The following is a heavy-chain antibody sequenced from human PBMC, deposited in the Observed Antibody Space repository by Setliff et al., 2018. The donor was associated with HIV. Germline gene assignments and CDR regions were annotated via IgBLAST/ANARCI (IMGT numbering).Heavy chain of an antibody. J-gene: IGHJ4*02. CDR3: AREIYGGNSRPFDY. V-gene: IGHV4-59*01. Sequence: SETLSLTCNVSGASISGYYWSWIRQPPGKGLELIGYISYTGSTNYNPSLKSRVTISADTSKNQVSLKLSSVTAADTAVYYCAREIYGGNSRPFDYWGQGILVTVS. CDR1: GASISGYY. D-gene: IGHD4-17*01. CDR2: ISYTGST.